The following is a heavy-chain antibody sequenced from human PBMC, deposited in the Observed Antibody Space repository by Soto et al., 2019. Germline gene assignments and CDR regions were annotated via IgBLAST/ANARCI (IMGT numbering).Heavy chain of an antibody. V-gene: IGHV3-48*02. CDR2: ISSSSSTI. Sequence: EVQLVESGGGLVQPGGSLRLSCAASGFTFSSYSMNWVRQAPGKGLEWVSYISSSSSTIYYADSVKGRFTISRDNAKKSLYLQRNSLRDEDTAVYYCAIEGGNLNWFDPWGQGNLVTVSS. CDR3: AIEGGNLNWFDP. CDR1: GFTFSSYS. D-gene: IGHD1-26*01. J-gene: IGHJ5*02.